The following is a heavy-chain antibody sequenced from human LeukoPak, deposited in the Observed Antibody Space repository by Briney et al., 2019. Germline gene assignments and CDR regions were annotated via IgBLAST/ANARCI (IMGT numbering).Heavy chain of an antibody. V-gene: IGHV1-2*02. D-gene: IGHD2-21*01. CDR3: AGGIATRHSYYGMDV. Sequence: ASVKVSCKASGYTFTDYYIHWVRQAPGQGLEWMGWINPNSGGTNFAQKFQGRVTMTRDTSISTAYMELSRLRSDDTAVFYCAGGIATRHSYYGMDVWGQGTTVTVSS. CDR1: GYTFTDYY. CDR2: INPNSGGT. J-gene: IGHJ6*02.